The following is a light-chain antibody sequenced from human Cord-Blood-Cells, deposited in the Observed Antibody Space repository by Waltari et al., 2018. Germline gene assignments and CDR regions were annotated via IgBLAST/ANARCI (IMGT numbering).Light chain of an antibody. J-gene: IGKJ2*01. CDR1: QSVLYSSNNKNY. Sequence: DILMTQSPDSLAVSLGERATINCKSSQSVLYSSNNKNYLAWYQQKPGQPPKLLIYWASTRESGVPDRFSGSGSGTDFTLTISSLQAEDVAVYYCQQYYSTPYTFGQWTKLEIK. CDR2: WAS. V-gene: IGKV4-1*01. CDR3: QQYYSTPYT.